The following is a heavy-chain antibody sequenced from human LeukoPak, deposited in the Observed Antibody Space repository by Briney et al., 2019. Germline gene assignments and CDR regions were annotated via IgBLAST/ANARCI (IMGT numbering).Heavy chain of an antibody. D-gene: IGHD6-13*01. V-gene: IGHV3-23*01. CDR3: ARVPQDSSSFDY. CDR1: GFTFSSYA. CDR2: ISGSGGST. J-gene: IGHJ4*02. Sequence: GGSLRLSCAASGFTFSSYAMSWVRQAPGKGLEWVSAISGSGGSTYYADSVKGRFTISRDNSKNTLYLQMNSLRAEDTAVYYCARVPQDSSSFDYWGQGTLVTVSS.